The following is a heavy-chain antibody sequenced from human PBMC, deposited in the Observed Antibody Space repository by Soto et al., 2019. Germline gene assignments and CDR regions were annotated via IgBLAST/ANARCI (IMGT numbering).Heavy chain of an antibody. CDR3: ARTDDYGDYYFDY. D-gene: IGHD4-17*01. CDR1: GGSISRGGYS. J-gene: IGHJ4*02. CDR2: IYHSGST. Sequence: SETLSLTCAVSGGSISRGGYSWSWIRQPPGKGLEWIGYIYHSGSTYYNPSLKSRVTISVDRSKNQFSLKLSSVTAADTAVYYCARTDDYGDYYFDYWGQGTLVTVSS. V-gene: IGHV4-30-2*02.